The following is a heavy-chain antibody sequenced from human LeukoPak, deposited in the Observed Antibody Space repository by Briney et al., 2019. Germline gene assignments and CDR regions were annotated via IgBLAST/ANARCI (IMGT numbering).Heavy chain of an antibody. Sequence: GGSLRLPCAASGFTFNTYSMNWVRQAPGKGLEWVSSISSNSNHRNYADSVKGRFTISRDNAKSSLYPQMNSLRAEDTAVYYCAKALGGYGDYVPDYWGQGTLVTVSS. D-gene: IGHD4-17*01. J-gene: IGHJ4*02. CDR1: GFTFNTYS. V-gene: IGHV3-21*01. CDR2: ISSNSNHR. CDR3: AKALGGYGDYVPDY.